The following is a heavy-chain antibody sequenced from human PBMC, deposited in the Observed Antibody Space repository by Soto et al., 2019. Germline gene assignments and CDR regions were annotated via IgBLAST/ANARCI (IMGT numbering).Heavy chain of an antibody. CDR1: GFTFSSYW. J-gene: IGHJ4*02. CDR3: ARDQAGPDY. Sequence: EVQLVESGGGLIQPGGSLRLSCAASGFTFSSYWMHWVRQAPGKGLVWVSRIKSDVNSTTYADSVKGRFTISRDNAKNRLYLQMNNLRAEDTDVYYCARDQAGPDYWGKGTLVTVSS. CDR2: IKSDVNST. V-gene: IGHV3-74*01.